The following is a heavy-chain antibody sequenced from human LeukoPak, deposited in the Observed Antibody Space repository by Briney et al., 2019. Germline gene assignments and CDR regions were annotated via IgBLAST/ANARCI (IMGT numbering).Heavy chain of an antibody. Sequence: SETLSLTCSVSGGSINSDYWNWIRQPPGKGLEWIGYIYHSGSTNHNPSLKSRVTISIDKSKKQFSLKLISVTAADTAIYYCARVGGMTTINNAAFDIWGQGTMVTVSS. J-gene: IGHJ3*02. V-gene: IGHV4-59*01. CDR3: ARVGGMTTINNAAFDI. D-gene: IGHD4-4*01. CDR1: GGSINSDY. CDR2: IYHSGST.